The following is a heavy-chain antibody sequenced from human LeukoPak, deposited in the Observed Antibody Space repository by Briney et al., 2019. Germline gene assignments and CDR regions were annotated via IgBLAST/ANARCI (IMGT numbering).Heavy chain of an antibody. D-gene: IGHD6-13*01. CDR2: IYYSGST. J-gene: IGHJ4*02. V-gene: IGHV4-59*08. Sequence: SETLSLTCTVSGGPISSYYWSWIRQPPGKGLEWIGYIYYSGSTNYNPSLKSRVTISVDTSKNQFSLKLSSVTAADTAVYYCARHKGSSWSYYFDYWGQGTLVTVSS. CDR1: GGPISSYY. CDR3: ARHKGSSWSYYFDY.